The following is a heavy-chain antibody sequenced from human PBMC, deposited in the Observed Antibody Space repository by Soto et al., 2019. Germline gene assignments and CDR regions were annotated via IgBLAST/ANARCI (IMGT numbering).Heavy chain of an antibody. J-gene: IGHJ6*02. CDR3: ARQDWNGLAYYYYYYGMDV. V-gene: IGHV3-30-3*01. D-gene: IGHD1-1*01. CDR2: ISYDGSNK. Sequence: GGSLRLSCAASGFTFSSYAMHWVRQAPSKGLEWVAVISYDGSNKYYADSVKGRFTISRDNSKNTLYLQMNSLRAEDTAVYYCARQDWNGLAYYYYYYGMDVWGQGTTVTVSS. CDR1: GFTFSSYA.